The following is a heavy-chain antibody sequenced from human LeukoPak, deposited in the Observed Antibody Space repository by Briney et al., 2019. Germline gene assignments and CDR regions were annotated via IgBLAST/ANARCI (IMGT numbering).Heavy chain of an antibody. CDR3: ARGRGRNTIFGVVISPDNGMDV. V-gene: IGHV1-8*01. CDR2: MNPNSGDT. J-gene: IGHJ6*02. Sequence: ASVKVSCKASGYTFTSCDINWVRQATGQGLEWMGWMNPNSGDTGYAQKFQDRVTMTRSTSINTAYMELSSLRSEDTAVYYCARGRGRNTIFGVVISPDNGMDVWGQGTTVTVSS. CDR1: GYTFTSCD. D-gene: IGHD3-3*01.